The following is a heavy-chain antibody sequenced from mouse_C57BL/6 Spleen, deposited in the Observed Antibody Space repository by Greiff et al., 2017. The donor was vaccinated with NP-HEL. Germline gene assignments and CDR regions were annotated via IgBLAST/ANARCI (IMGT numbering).Heavy chain of an antibody. V-gene: IGHV2-6-1*01. CDR1: GFSFTSYG. D-gene: IGHD2-4*01. CDR3: ARQHNMITRDYYAMDY. J-gene: IGHJ4*01. CDR2: IWSDGST. Sequence: QVQLKESGPGLVAPSQSLSITCTVSGFSFTSYGVHWVRQPPGKGLEWLVVIWSDGSTTYNSALKSSLSISKDNSKSQVFLKMNSLQTDDTAMYYCARQHNMITRDYYAMDYWGQGTPVTVSS.